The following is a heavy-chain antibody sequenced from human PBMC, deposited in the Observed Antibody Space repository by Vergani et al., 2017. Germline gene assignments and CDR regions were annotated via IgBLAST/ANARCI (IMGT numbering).Heavy chain of an antibody. J-gene: IGHJ3*02. D-gene: IGHD3-3*01. CDR1: GFTFSSYW. CDR3: ARESSYYDFWSGKTNAFDI. V-gene: IGHV3-7*01. CDR2: IKQDGSEK. Sequence: EVQLLESGGGLVQPGGSLRLSFAASGFTFSSYWMSWFRQPPGKGLEWVANIKQDGSEKYYVDSVKGRFTISRDNAKNSLYLQMNSLRAEETAVYYCARESSYYDFWSGKTNAFDIWGQGTMVTVSS.